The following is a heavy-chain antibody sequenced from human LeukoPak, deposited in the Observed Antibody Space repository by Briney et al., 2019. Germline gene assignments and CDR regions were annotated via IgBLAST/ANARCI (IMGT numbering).Heavy chain of an antibody. J-gene: IGHJ4*02. CDR3: ARINDYSNRYFDY. CDR1: GSIFTSYW. D-gene: IGHD4-11*01. CDR2: IYAGDSDT. Sequence: GASLQISCEGSGSIFTSYWIGWVRQLPGKGLEWMGIIYAGDSDTRYSPSFQGQVTISADKSISTAYLQWSSLKASDTAMYFCARINDYSNRYFDYWGQGTLVTVSS. V-gene: IGHV5-51*01.